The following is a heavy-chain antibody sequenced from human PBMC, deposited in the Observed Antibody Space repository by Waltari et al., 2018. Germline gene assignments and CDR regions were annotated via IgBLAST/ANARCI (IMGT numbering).Heavy chain of an antibody. D-gene: IGHD3-22*01. V-gene: IGHV1-3*01. CDR3: ARVGSYDSSGYRNSLIPDY. CDR2: INAGNGNT. CDR1: GYTFTSYA. Sequence: QVQLVQSGAEVKKPGASVKVSCKASGYTFTSYAMHWVRQAPGQRLEWMGWINAGNGNTKYSQKFQGRVTITRDTSASTAYMELSSLRSEDTAVYYCARVGSYDSSGYRNSLIPDYWGQGTLVTVSS. J-gene: IGHJ4*02.